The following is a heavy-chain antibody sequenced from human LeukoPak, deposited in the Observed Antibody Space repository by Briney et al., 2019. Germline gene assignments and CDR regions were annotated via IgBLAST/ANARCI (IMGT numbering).Heavy chain of an antibody. Sequence: SETLSLTCTVSGGSIGSYYWSWIRQPAGKGLEWIGYIYYSGSTNYNPSLKSRVTISVDTSKNQFSLKLSSVTAADTAVYYCAREARKISGSYYDDAFDIWGQGTMVTVSS. CDR1: GGSIGSYY. D-gene: IGHD1-26*01. V-gene: IGHV4-59*01. CDR2: IYYSGST. J-gene: IGHJ3*02. CDR3: AREARKISGSYYDDAFDI.